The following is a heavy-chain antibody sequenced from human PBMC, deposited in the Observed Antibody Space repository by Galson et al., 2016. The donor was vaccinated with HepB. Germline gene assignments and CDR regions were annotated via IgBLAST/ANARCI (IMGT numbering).Heavy chain of an antibody. CDR3: ATGQNFWSGRYYYGMDV. CDR2: ISGSGHST. V-gene: IGHV3-23*01. CDR1: GFTLRTDA. D-gene: IGHD3-3*01. J-gene: IGHJ6*02. Sequence: SLRLSCAASGFTLRTDAMSWVRQAPGKGLEWVSGISGSGHSTYYADSVKGRFTISRDNSKNTLYLQMNSLRAEDTAVYYCATGQNFWSGRYYYGMDVWGQGTTVTVSS.